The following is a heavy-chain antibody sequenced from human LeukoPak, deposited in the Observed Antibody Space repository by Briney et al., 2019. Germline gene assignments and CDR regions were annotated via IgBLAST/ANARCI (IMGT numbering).Heavy chain of an antibody. CDR1: GFTVSSNY. D-gene: IGHD6-19*01. Sequence: GGSLRLSCAPSGFTVSSNYMSWVRQAPGKGLEWVSVTYSGGSTYYADSVKGRFSISRDNSKNTLYLQMNSLRVEDTAVYYCASRGSSGWNQGGFDYWGQGTMVTVSS. J-gene: IGHJ3*01. CDR3: ASRGSSGWNQGGFDY. V-gene: IGHV3-66*01. CDR2: TYSGGST.